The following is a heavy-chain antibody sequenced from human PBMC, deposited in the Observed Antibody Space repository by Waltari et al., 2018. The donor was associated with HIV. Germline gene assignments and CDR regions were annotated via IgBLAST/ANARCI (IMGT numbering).Heavy chain of an antibody. CDR2: CRSSGSTI. J-gene: IGHJ4*02. CDR1: GFPFSSYS. D-gene: IGHD1-26*01. V-gene: IGHV3-48*01. CDR3: ARDYSGTYADFDY. Sequence: EVQLVESGGGLVQPGGSLRLSCAASGFPFSSYSMNWVRQAPGKGRDWVSYCRSSGSTIYYSDSVRGRFTISRDNAKNSLYLQLNSLRAEDTAVYYCARDYSGTYADFDYWGQGTLVTVSS.